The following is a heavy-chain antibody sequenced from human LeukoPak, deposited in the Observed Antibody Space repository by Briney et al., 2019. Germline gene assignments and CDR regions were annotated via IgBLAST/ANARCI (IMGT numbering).Heavy chain of an antibody. CDR1: GFTFSSYS. Sequence: GGSLRLSCAASGFTFSSYSMNWVRQAPGKGLEWVSSISSSSSCIYYADSVKGRFTISRDNAKNSLYLQMNSLRAEDTAVYYCARDRLGPMEYYYYGMDVWGQGTTVTVSS. D-gene: IGHD3-10*01. CDR3: ARDRLGPMEYYYYGMDV. CDR2: ISSSSSCI. V-gene: IGHV3-21*01. J-gene: IGHJ6*02.